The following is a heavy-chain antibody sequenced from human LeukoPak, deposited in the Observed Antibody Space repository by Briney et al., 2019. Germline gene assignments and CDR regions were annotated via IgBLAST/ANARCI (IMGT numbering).Heavy chain of an antibody. CDR1: GGSITTYY. J-gene: IGHJ4*02. Sequence: SETLSLTCTVSGGSITTYYSGWIRQPPGKGREWIGYIYYSGSTNYNPSLKSRVTISVDTTKKQFSLKLSSVTAADTAVYYCASSKKMQFDYWGQGTLVTVSS. V-gene: IGHV4-59*01. D-gene: IGHD5-24*01. CDR2: IYYSGST. CDR3: ASSKKMQFDY.